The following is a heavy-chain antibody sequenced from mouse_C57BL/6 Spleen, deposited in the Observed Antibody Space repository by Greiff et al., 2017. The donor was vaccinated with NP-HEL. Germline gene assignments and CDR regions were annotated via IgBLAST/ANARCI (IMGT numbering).Heavy chain of an antibody. CDR1: GFTFSDYG. Sequence: VQLPQSGGGLVKPGVSLKLSCAASGFTFSDYGMHWVRPAPEKGLEWVAYISSGSSTIYYADTVKGRFTISRDNAKNTLFLQMTSLRSEDTAMYYGANNWYYAMDDWGQGTSVTVSS. CDR2: ISSGSSTI. V-gene: IGHV5-17*01. J-gene: IGHJ4*01. D-gene: IGHD4-1*01. CDR3: ANNWYYAMDD.